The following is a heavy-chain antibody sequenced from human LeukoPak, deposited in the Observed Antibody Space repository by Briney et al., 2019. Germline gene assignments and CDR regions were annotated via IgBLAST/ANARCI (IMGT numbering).Heavy chain of an antibody. CDR1: GYPFTDYY. J-gene: IGHJ5*02. V-gene: IGHV1-18*04. Sequence: ASVKVSCKASGYPFTDYYMHWVRQAPGQGLEWMAWISPYDGDTNYPQNFEGRVTMTTETSTSTAYMELRSLRSDDTAIYYCARDYCTRGGDCYKEDLFDPWGQGTLVTVSS. CDR2: ISPYDGDT. D-gene: IGHD2-21*02. CDR3: ARDYCTRGGDCYKEDLFDP.